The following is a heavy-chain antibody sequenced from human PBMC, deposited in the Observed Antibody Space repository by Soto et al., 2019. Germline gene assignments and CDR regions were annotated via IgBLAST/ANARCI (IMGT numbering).Heavy chain of an antibody. V-gene: IGHV4-59*12. CDR1: GGSISSYY. CDR2: IYYSGST. D-gene: IGHD3-10*01. Sequence: SETLSLTCTVSGGSISSYYWSWIRQPPGKGLEWIGYIYYSGSTNYNPSLKSRVTISVDTSKNQFSLKLSSVTAADTAVYYCARTPATYYYGSGSSRFDYWGQGTLVTVSS. CDR3: ARTPATYYYGSGSSRFDY. J-gene: IGHJ4*02.